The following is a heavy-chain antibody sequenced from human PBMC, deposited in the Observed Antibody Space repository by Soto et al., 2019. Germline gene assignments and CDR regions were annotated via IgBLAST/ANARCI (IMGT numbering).Heavy chain of an antibody. Sequence: ASVKVCCKASGYTFTGYYMHWVRQAPGQGLEWMGWINPNSGGTNYAQKFQGWVTMTRDTSISTAYMELSRLRSDDTAVYYCARVRARGYSGYDPQPYYFDYWGQGTLVTVSS. CDR2: INPNSGGT. CDR1: GYTFTGYY. D-gene: IGHD5-12*01. V-gene: IGHV1-2*04. J-gene: IGHJ4*02. CDR3: ARVRARGYSGYDPQPYYFDY.